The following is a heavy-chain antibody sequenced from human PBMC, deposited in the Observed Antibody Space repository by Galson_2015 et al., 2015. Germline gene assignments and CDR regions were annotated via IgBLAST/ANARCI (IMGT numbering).Heavy chain of an antibody. CDR2: TYYRSKWYN. V-gene: IGHV6-1*01. CDR3: ARDKYCSGGSCYLHIFDY. Sequence: CAISGDSVSSNSAAWNWIRQSPSRGLEWLGRTYYRSKWYNDYAVSVKSRITINPDTSKNQFSLQLNSVTPEDTAVYYCARDKYCSGGSCYLHIFDYWGQGTQVTVSS. CDR1: GDSVSSNSAA. D-gene: IGHD2-15*01. J-gene: IGHJ4*02.